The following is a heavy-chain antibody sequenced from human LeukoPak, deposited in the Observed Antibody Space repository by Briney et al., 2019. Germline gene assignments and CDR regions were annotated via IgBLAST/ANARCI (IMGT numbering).Heavy chain of an antibody. V-gene: IGHV4-39*01. Sequence: PSETLSLTCSVSGGSISSSAYYWGWIRQPPGKGLEWIGSIYYSGTTYYNPSLKSRVTISVDMSKNQFSLKLSSVTAADTAVYYCARQGDSWPPRDNWFDPWGQGTLVTVSS. CDR3: ARQGDSWPPRDNWFDP. J-gene: IGHJ5*02. D-gene: IGHD5-12*01. CDR2: IYYSGTT. CDR1: GGSISSSAYY.